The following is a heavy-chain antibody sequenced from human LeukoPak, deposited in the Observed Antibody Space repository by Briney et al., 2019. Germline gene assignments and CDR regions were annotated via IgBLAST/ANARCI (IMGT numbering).Heavy chain of an antibody. D-gene: IGHD5-18*01. J-gene: IGHJ4*02. Sequence: SETLSLTCTVSGYSISSGYYWGWIRQPPGKGLEWIGSIYHSGSTYYNPSLKSRVTISVDTSKNQFSLKLSSVTAADTAVYYCARDFYHSYGYFDYWGQGTLVTVSS. CDR1: GYSISSGYY. CDR3: ARDFYHSYGYFDY. CDR2: IYHSGST. V-gene: IGHV4-38-2*02.